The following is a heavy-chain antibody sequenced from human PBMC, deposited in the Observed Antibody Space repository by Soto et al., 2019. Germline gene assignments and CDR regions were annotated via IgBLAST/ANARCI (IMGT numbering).Heavy chain of an antibody. CDR1: GGSVNSGSYY. Sequence: SETLSLTCTVSGGSVNSGSYYWSWIRQPPGKGLEWIGYIYHIGSTNYNPSLKSRVTISVDTSKNQFSLRLSSVTAADTAVYYCARDYSSSGGHDWFDPWGQGTLVTVSS. J-gene: IGHJ5*02. D-gene: IGHD6-13*01. CDR3: ARDYSSSGGHDWFDP. V-gene: IGHV4-61*01. CDR2: IYHIGST.